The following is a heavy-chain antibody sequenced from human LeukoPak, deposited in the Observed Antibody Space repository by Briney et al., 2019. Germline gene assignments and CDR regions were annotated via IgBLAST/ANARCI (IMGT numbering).Heavy chain of an antibody. D-gene: IGHD3-10*01. V-gene: IGHV1-3*01. J-gene: IGHJ4*02. CDR3: ARGLLLWFGELGSYYFDY. CDR2: INAGNGNT. Sequence: GASVKVSCKASGYTFTSYAMHWVRQAPGQRLEWMGWINAGNGNTKYSQKFQGRVTITRDTSASTAYVELSSLRSEDTAVYYCARGLLLWFGELGSYYFDYWGQGTLVTVSS. CDR1: GYTFTSYA.